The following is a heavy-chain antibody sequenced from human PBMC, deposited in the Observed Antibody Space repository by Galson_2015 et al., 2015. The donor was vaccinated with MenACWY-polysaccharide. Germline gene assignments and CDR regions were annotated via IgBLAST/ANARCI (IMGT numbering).Heavy chain of an antibody. CDR3: AKDSTDFWSVAGRFDH. D-gene: IGHD3-3*01. J-gene: IGHJ5*02. Sequence: SLRLSCAASGFTFTSYAMGWVCQAPGKGLEWVSAIRSSGANTYYADSVKGRFAISRDNSKNTLYLQMNSLRAEDTAVYYCAKDSTDFWSVAGRFDHWGQGTLVTVSS. V-gene: IGHV3-23*01. CDR2: IRSSGANT. CDR1: GFTFTSYA.